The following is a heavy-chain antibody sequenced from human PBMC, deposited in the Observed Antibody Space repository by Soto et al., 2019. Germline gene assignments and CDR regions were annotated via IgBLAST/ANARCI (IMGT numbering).Heavy chain of an antibody. Sequence: ASVKVSCKASGYTFTGYYMHWVRQAPGQGLEWMGWINPNSGGTNYAQKFQGRVTMTRDTSISTAYMEPSRLRSDDTAVYYCARDRGAAGRNWFDPWGQGTLVTVSS. V-gene: IGHV1-2*02. J-gene: IGHJ5*02. CDR2: INPNSGGT. CDR3: ARDRGAAGRNWFDP. D-gene: IGHD6-13*01. CDR1: GYTFTGYY.